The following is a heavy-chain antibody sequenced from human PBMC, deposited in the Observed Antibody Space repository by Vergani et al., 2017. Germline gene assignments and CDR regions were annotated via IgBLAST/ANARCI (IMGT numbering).Heavy chain of an antibody. V-gene: IGHV1-69-2*01. J-gene: IGHJ6*02. Sequence: EVQLVQSGAEVQKPGATVKISCKVSGYTFTDYYMHWVQQAPGKGLEWMGLVDPEDGETIYAEKFQGRVTITADTSTDTAYMELSSLRSEDTAVYYCATVRASGGSWRYYYYGMDVWGQGTTVTVSS. CDR1: GYTFTDYY. CDR2: VDPEDGET. CDR3: ATVRASGGSWRYYYYGMDV. D-gene: IGHD2-15*01.